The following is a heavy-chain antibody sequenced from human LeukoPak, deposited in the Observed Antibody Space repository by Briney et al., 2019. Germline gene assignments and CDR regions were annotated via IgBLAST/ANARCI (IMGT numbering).Heavy chain of an antibody. CDR2: ISSSGSTI. Sequence: GGSLRLSCAASGFIFTSYSMNWVRQAPGKGLEWVSYISSSGSTIYYADSVKGRFTISRDNAKNSLYLQMNSLRAEDTAVYYCARQGGYDSGAYYYYYYMDVWGKGTTVTISS. D-gene: IGHD5-12*01. V-gene: IGHV3-48*04. J-gene: IGHJ6*03. CDR3: ARQGGYDSGAYYYYYYMDV. CDR1: GFIFTSYS.